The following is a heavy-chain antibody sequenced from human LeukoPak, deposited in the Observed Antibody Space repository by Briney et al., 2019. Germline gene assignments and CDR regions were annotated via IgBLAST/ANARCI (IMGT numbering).Heavy chain of an antibody. CDR1: GFTFSSYS. V-gene: IGHV3-30*18. CDR3: AKDFAPGIAAAGD. D-gene: IGHD6-13*01. CDR2: ISYDGSNK. J-gene: IGHJ4*02. Sequence: PGGSLRLSCAASGFTFSSYSMNWVRQAPGKGLEWVAVISYDGSNKYYADSVKGRFTISRDNSKNTLYLQMNSLRAEDTAVYYCAKDFAPGIAAAGDWGQGTLVTVSS.